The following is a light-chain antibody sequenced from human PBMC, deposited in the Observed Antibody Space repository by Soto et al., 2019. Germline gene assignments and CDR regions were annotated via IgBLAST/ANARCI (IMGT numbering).Light chain of an antibody. CDR2: DVS. CDR3: CSYAGSYVV. J-gene: IGLJ2*01. Sequence: QSVLTQPRSVSGSPGQSVSISCTGTNSDVGGYNYVSWYQQYPGKAPKLIIYDVSKRPSGVPDRFSGSKSGNTASLTISGLQAEDEVDYYCCSYAGSYVVFGGGTKLTVL. V-gene: IGLV2-11*01. CDR1: NSDVGGYNY.